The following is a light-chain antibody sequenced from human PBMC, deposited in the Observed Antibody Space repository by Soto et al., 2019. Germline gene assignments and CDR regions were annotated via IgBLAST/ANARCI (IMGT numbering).Light chain of an antibody. CDR1: HRDLGGYYY. Sequence: QAELNNPAYVPGSAGQSISIFCTVNHRDLGGYYYVSWYQQHPGKAPKLMIYDVSNRPSGVSNRFSGSKSGNTASLTISGLQAEDEADYYCSSYTSSSTGVFVTVTKVTVL. V-gene: IGLV2-14*01. J-gene: IGLJ1*01. CDR3: SSYTSSSTGV. CDR2: DVS.